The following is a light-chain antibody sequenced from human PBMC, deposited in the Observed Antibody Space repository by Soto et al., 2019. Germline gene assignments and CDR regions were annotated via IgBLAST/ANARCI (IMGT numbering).Light chain of an antibody. CDR2: TTS. V-gene: IGKV3-20*01. CDR1: QVVTSNY. Sequence: EIVLTQSPGSLSLSPGERATPSCRASQVVTSNYLAWYQQKPGQAPRLLIYTTSSRATGVPERFSGSGSGTDFTLTISRLEPEDSAVYYCQQYGGSPWTFGQGTKVEIK. CDR3: QQYGGSPWT. J-gene: IGKJ1*01.